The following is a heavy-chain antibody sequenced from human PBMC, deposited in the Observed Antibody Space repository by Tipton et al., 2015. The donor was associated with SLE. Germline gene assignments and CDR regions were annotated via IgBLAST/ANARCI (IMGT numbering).Heavy chain of an antibody. J-gene: IGHJ4*02. CDR3: ARLYSGYPYYFDY. Sequence: LRLSCTVSGGSISSSSYYWGWIRQPPGKGLEWIGSIYYSGSTYYNPSLKSRVTISVDTSKNQFSLNLTSVTAADTAVYYCARLYSGYPYYFDYWGQGTLVTVSS. D-gene: IGHD5-12*01. CDR2: IYYSGST. CDR1: GGSISSSSYY. V-gene: IGHV4-39*07.